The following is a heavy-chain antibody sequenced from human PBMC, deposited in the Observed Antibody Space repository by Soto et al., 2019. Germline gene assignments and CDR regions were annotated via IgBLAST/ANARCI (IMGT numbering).Heavy chain of an antibody. Sequence: GGSLRLSCAASGFTFSNYDMSWVRQAPGKGLAWVSVISDSGSGTYYADSVKGRFTISRDNSKNTLYLQMNSLRAEDTAVYYCVRQAXLTTVTANVRYYYGLDVWGQGTTVTVSS. CDR1: GFTFSNYD. J-gene: IGHJ6*02. V-gene: IGHV3-23*01. CDR3: VRQAXLTTVTANVRYYYGLDV. CDR2: ISDSGSGT. D-gene: IGHD4-4*01.